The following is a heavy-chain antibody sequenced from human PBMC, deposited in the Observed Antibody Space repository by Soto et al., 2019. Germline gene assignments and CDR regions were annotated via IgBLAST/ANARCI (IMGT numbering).Heavy chain of an antibody. CDR3: ARDPMYITIFGVVMGNWFDP. J-gene: IGHJ5*02. CDR2: ISAYNGNT. D-gene: IGHD3-3*01. Sequence: ASVKVSCKASGYTFTSYVISWVRQAPGQGLEWMGWISAYNGNTNYAQKLQGRVTMTTDTSTSTAYMELRSLRSDDTAVYYCARDPMYITIFGVVMGNWFDPWGQGTLVNVSS. V-gene: IGHV1-18*01. CDR1: GYTFTSYV.